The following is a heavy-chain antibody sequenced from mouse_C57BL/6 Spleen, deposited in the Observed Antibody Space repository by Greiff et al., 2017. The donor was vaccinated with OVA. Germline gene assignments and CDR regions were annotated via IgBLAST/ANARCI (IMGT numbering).Heavy chain of an antibody. CDR3: AREEVYYDYDGGAY. CDR1: GYTFTSYW. D-gene: IGHD2-4*01. CDR2: IYPGSGST. Sequence: VQLQQPGAELVKPGASVKMSCKASGYTFTSYWITWVKQRPGQGLEWIGDIYPGSGSTNYNEKFKSKATLTVDTSSSTAYMQLSSLTSEDSAVYYCAREEVYYDYDGGAYWGQGTLVTVSA. V-gene: IGHV1-55*01. J-gene: IGHJ3*01.